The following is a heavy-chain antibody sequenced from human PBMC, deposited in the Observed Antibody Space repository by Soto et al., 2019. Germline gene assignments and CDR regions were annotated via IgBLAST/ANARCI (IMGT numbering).Heavy chain of an antibody. CDR1: GCTITSYH. J-gene: IGHJ5*02. CDR3: ARDMHAGFTQYFDP. V-gene: IGHV4-59*01. Sequence: SESLSLSCLVSGCTITSYHMSWIRQFPEKGLEWIAYMSYTGNTNYNPSFQSRVTISIDTSKNQLSLKMTSMTAADTAVYYCARDMHAGFTQYFDPWGQGTLVTVSS. D-gene: IGHD2-8*01. CDR2: MSYTGNT.